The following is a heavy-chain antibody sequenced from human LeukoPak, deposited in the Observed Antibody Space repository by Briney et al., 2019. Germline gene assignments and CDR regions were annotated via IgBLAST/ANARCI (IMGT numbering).Heavy chain of an antibody. V-gene: IGHV3-48*02. D-gene: IGHD6-13*01. CDR3: AREQLVRGNAFDI. CDR2: ISSSSSTI. Sequence: PGGSLRLSCAASGCTFSSYSMNWVRQAPGKGLGWVSYISSSSSTIYYADSVKGRFTISRDNAKNSLYLQMNSLRHEDTAVYYCAREQLVRGNAFDIWGQGTMVTVSS. J-gene: IGHJ3*02. CDR1: GCTFSSYS.